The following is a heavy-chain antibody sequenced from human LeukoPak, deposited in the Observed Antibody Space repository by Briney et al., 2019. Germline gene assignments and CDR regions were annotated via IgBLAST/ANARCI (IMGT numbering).Heavy chain of an antibody. CDR2: IHSGGTT. V-gene: IGHV3-53*04. CDR3: ARFDTIMAYYFDL. D-gene: IGHD5-24*01. CDR1: GFTVSTSS. Sequence: GGSLRLSCAASGFTVSTSSMTWVRQAPGKGLEWVSTIHSGGTTYYADSVMGRFTISRHNSRNTLYLQMNSLRAEDTAVYYCARFDTIMAYYFDLWGRGTLVTVSS. J-gene: IGHJ4*02.